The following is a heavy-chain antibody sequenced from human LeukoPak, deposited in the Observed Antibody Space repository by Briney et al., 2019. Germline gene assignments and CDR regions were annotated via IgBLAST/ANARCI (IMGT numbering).Heavy chain of an antibody. V-gene: IGHV1-2*02. CDR3: ARDLISYDILTGYYTRNAFDI. D-gene: IGHD3-9*01. J-gene: IGHJ3*02. CDR1: GYTFTGYY. Sequence: ASVKVSCKASGYTFTGYYMHWVRQAPGQGLEWMGWINPNSGGTNYAQKFQGRVTMTRDTSISTAYMEPSRLRADDTAVYYCARDLISYDILTGYYTRNAFDIWGQGTMVTVSS. CDR2: INPNSGGT.